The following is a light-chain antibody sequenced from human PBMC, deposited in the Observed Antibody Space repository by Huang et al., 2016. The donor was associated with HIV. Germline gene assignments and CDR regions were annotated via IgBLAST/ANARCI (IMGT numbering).Light chain of an antibody. CDR2: LGS. V-gene: IGKV2-28*01. Sequence: DIVMTQSPLSLPVTPGEPASISCRSSQSLLQSNGYNYLDWYLQKPEQSPQLLIYLGSNRASGVPDRFSGSGSGTAFTLKISRVEAEDVGVYYCMQTLQTPLTFGGGTKVEIK. CDR1: QSLLQSNGYNY. CDR3: MQTLQTPLT. J-gene: IGKJ4*01.